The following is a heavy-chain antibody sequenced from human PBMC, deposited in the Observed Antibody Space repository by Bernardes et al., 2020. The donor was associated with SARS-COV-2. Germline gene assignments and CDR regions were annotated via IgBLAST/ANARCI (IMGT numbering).Heavy chain of an antibody. CDR3: ARVDLIAAAGYNWFDP. Sequence: SETLSLTCTVSGGSISSYYWSWIRQPPGKGLEWIGYIYYSGSTNYNPSLKSRVTISVDTSKNQFSLKLSSVTAADTAVYYCARVDLIAAAGYNWFDPWGQGTLVTVSS. V-gene: IGHV4-59*01. D-gene: IGHD6-13*01. J-gene: IGHJ5*02. CDR1: GGSISSYY. CDR2: IYYSGST.